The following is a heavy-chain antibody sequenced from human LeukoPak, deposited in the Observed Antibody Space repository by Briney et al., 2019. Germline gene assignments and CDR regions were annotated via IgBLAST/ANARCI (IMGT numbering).Heavy chain of an antibody. CDR3: ARAPSTEDHYYYYYYYMDV. D-gene: IGHD2-2*01. Sequence: ASVKVSCKASGYTFTSYYMHWVRQAPGQGLEWMGIINPSGGSTSYAQKFQGRVTMTRDMSTSTVYMELSSLRSEDTAVYYCARAPSTEDHYYYYYYYMDVWGKGTTVTISS. J-gene: IGHJ6*03. CDR2: INPSGGST. V-gene: IGHV1-46*01. CDR1: GYTFTSYY.